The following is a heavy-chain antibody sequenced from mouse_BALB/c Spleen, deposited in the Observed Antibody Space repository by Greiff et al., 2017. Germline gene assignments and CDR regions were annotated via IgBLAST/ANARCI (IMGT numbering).Heavy chain of an antibody. V-gene: IGHV5-6-2*01. D-gene: IGHD2-1*01. CDR2: INSNGGST. CDR1: GFTFSSYY. CDR3: ARHDGNYMVYAMDY. Sequence: DVHLVESGGGLVKLGGSLKLSCAASGFTFSSYYMSWVRQTPEKRLELVAAINSNGGSTYYPDTVKGRFTISRDNAKNTLYLQMSSLKSEDTALYYCARHDGNYMVYAMDYWGQGTSVTVSS. J-gene: IGHJ4*01.